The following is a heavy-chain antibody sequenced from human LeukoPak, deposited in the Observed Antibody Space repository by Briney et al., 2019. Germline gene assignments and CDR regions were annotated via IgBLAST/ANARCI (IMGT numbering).Heavy chain of an antibody. Sequence: PGGSLRLSCAASGFAVSSNYMSWVRQAPGKGPEWVSVIYTGGSTYYADSVKGRFTISRDNSKNTVYLQMNSLRAEDTAVYYCARERGTSGYILAFWGQGTLVTVSS. CDR3: ARERGTSGYILAF. CDR1: GFAVSSNY. CDR2: IYTGGST. J-gene: IGHJ4*02. D-gene: IGHD3-22*01. V-gene: IGHV3-53*01.